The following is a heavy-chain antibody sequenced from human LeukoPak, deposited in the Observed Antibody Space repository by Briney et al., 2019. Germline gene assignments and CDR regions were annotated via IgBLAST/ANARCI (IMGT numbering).Heavy chain of an antibody. J-gene: IGHJ4*02. CDR2: INPKRGDT. Sequence: ASVKVSCKTSGYTFTGYYIHWVRQAPGQRLEWMGWINPKRGDTTYAQNLQGRVTLTSDTAISTAYMELSGLRSDDTAVYYCARLTGWEHCSRTSCSNLDYWGRGTLVTVSS. D-gene: IGHD2-2*01. V-gene: IGHV1-2*02. CDR1: GYTFTGYY. CDR3: ARLTGWEHCSRTSCSNLDY.